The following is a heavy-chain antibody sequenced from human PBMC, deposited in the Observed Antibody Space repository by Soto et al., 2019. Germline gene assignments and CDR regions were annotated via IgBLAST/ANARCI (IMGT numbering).Heavy chain of an antibody. CDR1: GGSISSSSYY. D-gene: IGHD2-2*01. Sequence: SETLSLTCTVSGGSISSSSYYWVWIRQPPGKGLEWIGSIYYSGSTYYNPSLKSRVTISVDTSKNQFSLKLSSVTAADTAVYYCAAEKRVVKQLAPWGQGTLVTVSS. V-gene: IGHV4-39*01. CDR3: AAEKRVVKQLAP. J-gene: IGHJ5*02. CDR2: IYYSGST.